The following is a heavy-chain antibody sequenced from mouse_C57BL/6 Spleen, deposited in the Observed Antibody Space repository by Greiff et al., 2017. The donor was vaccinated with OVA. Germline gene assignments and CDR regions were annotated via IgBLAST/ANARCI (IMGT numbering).Heavy chain of an antibody. D-gene: IGHD1-1*01. J-gene: IGHJ1*03. CDR3: ARPGFTTVVVDWYFDV. CDR2: IYPRSGNT. CDR1: GYTFTSYG. Sequence: QVQLKQSGAELARPGASVKLSCKASGYTFTSYGISWVKQRPGQGLEWIGEIYPRSGNTYYNEKFKGKATLTADKSSSTAYMELRSLTSEDSAVYFGARPGFTTVVVDWYFDVWGTGTTVTVSS. V-gene: IGHV1-81*01.